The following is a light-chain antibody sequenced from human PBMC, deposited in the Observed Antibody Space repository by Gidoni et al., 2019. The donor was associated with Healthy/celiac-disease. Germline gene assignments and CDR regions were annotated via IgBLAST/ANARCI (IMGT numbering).Light chain of an antibody. CDR3: QQSYSTPLA. Sequence: DIQMTQSPSSLSASVGDRVTITCRASQSISSYLNWYQQKPGKAPKLLIYAASSLQSGVPSRFSGSGSGTDFTLTISRLQPEDFATYYCQQSYSTPLAFXXXTRLEIK. J-gene: IGKJ5*01. CDR2: AAS. CDR1: QSISSY. V-gene: IGKV1-39*01.